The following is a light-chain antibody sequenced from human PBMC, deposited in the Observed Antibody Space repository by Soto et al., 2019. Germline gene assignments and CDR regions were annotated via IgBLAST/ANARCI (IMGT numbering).Light chain of an antibody. Sequence: ETVFTQSPATLSLSPGERSTLSCRASQSVGSSHLAWYQQKPGQAPRLLIYGASSRATGIPDRFSGSGSGTDFTLTISRLEPEDFAVYYCQQYGSAPWTFGQGTKVDIK. CDR2: GAS. V-gene: IGKV3-20*01. CDR3: QQYGSAPWT. J-gene: IGKJ1*01. CDR1: QSVGSSH.